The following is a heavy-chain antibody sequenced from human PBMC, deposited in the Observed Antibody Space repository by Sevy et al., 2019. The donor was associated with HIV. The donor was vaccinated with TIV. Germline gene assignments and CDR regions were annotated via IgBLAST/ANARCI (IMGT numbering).Heavy chain of an antibody. J-gene: IGHJ4*02. V-gene: IGHV4-59*01. CDR2: IYYSGST. D-gene: IGHD3-22*01. Sequence: SETLFLTCTVSGGSISSYYWSWIRQPPGKGLEWIGYIYYSGSTNYNPSLKSRVTISVDTSKNQFSLKLSSVTAADTAVYYCARGDYYDSSGDELSASYYFDYWGQGTLVTVSS. CDR1: GGSISSYY. CDR3: ARGDYYDSSGDELSASYYFDY.